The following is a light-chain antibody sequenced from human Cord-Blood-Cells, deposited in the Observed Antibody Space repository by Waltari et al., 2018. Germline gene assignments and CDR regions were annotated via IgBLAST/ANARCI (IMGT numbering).Light chain of an antibody. V-gene: IGKV3-20*01. CDR1: QSVSSSY. CDR2: GAS. CDR3: QQYGSSPRT. J-gene: IGKJ1*01. Sequence: EIVLTQSPGTLSLSPGERATLSCRASQSVSSSYLAWYHQKPGQAHRLLLYGASSRDTGIPDGFRGSGSGTDFTLTISRLGPEDFAVYYCQQYGSSPRTFGQGTKVEIK.